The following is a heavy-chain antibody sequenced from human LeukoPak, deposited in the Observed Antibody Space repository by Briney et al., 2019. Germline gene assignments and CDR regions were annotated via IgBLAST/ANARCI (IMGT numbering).Heavy chain of an antibody. CDR2: IDFSGSTI. Sequence: GGSLRLSCAASGFTFSNFEMNWVRQAPGKGLEWVSYIDFSGSTIYYADSVKGRFTISRDNARNSLSLQMISLRAEDTAVYYCARGFGVAYYYYSMDVWGKGTTVTISS. V-gene: IGHV3-48*03. J-gene: IGHJ6*03. D-gene: IGHD3-3*01. CDR1: GFTFSNFE. CDR3: ARGFGVAYYYYSMDV.